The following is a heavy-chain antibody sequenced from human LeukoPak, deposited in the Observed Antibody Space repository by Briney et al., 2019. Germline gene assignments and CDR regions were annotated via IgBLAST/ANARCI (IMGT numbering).Heavy chain of an antibody. V-gene: IGHV3-7*01. J-gene: IGHJ4*02. CDR1: GFTFSDYW. CDR2: IKPDGSEK. Sequence: PGGSLRLSCAASGFTFSDYWMSWVRQAPGKGLQWVANIKPDGSEKYYVDSVKGRFTISRDNAKNSLYLQINSLRAEDTAVYYCARETPPVDYWGQGTLVTVSS. CDR3: ARETPPVDY.